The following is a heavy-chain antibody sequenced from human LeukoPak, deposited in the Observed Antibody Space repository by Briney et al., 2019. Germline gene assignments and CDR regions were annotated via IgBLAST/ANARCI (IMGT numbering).Heavy chain of an antibody. D-gene: IGHD6-19*01. CDR2: IYYSGST. V-gene: IGHV4-59*01. CDR3: ARYSSGWRSFDI. CDR1: GGSISSYY. Sequence: PSETLSLTCTVSGGSISSYYWSWIRQPPGKGLEWIGYIYYSGSTNYNPSLKGRVTISVDTSKNQFPLNLSSVTAADTAVYYCARYSSGWRSFDIWGQGTMVTVSS. J-gene: IGHJ3*02.